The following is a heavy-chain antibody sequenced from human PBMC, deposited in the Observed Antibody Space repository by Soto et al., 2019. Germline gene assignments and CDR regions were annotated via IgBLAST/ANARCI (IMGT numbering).Heavy chain of an antibody. D-gene: IGHD6-25*01. J-gene: IGHJ6*02. CDR2: ISSNGGST. V-gene: IGHV3-64D*06. CDR3: VNGVAATDLTYYYYYGMDV. Sequence: VGSLRLSCSASGFTFSSYAMHWVRQAPGKGLEYVSAISSNGGSTYYADSVKGRFTISRDNSKNTLYLQMSSLRAEDTAVYYCVNGVAATDLTYYYYYGMDVWGQGTTVTVSS. CDR1: GFTFSSYA.